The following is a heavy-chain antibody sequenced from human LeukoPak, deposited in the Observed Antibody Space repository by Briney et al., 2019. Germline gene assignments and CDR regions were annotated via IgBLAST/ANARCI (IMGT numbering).Heavy chain of an antibody. J-gene: IGHJ4*02. CDR3: AKLDDYGYRHFDY. Sequence: GGSLRLSCAASGFTVSSNYMSWVRQAPGKGLEWVSVIYSGGSTYYADSVKGRFSISRDNSKNTLYLQMNSLRAEDTAVYYCAKLDDYGYRHFDYWGKGTLVTVSS. V-gene: IGHV3-66*01. D-gene: IGHD4-17*01. CDR1: GFTVSSNY. CDR2: IYSGGST.